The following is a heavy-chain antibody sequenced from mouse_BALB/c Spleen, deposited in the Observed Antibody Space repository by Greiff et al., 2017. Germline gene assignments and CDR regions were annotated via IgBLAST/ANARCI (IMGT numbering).Heavy chain of an antibody. V-gene: IGHV1S29*02. J-gene: IGHJ2*01. Sequence: EVQVVESGPELVKPGASVKISCKASGYTFTDYNMHWVKQSHGKSLEWIGYIYPYNGGTGYNQKFKSKATLTVDNSSSTAYMELRSLTSEDSAVYYCARGWGYYGSLYYFDYWGQGTTLTVSS. D-gene: IGHD1-1*01. CDR2: IYPYNGGT. CDR3: ARGWGYYGSLYYFDY. CDR1: GYTFTDYN.